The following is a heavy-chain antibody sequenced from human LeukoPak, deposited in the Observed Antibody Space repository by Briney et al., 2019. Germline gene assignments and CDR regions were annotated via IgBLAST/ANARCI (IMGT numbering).Heavy chain of an antibody. Sequence: PSENLSITCTVAGGSISSGRYYRSWIGQPAGQGLEWIGRLYTGESAQYNPSLKSRVTISVDTSKNQFSLKLSSVTAADTAVYYCARSAGYSSSWYDFAYGGWFDPWGQGTLVTVSS. CDR3: ARSAGYSSSWYDFAYGGWFDP. D-gene: IGHD6-13*01. V-gene: IGHV4-61*02. CDR2: LYTGESA. CDR1: GGSISSGRYY. J-gene: IGHJ5*02.